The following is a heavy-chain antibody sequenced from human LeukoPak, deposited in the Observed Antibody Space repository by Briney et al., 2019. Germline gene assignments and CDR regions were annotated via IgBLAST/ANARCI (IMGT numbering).Heavy chain of an antibody. J-gene: IGHJ5*02. CDR3: ARQGSGPIVVVVAASDWFDP. D-gene: IGHD2-15*01. Sequence: SVKVSCKASGGTFSSYAISWVRQAPGQGLEWMGRIIPILGIANYAQKFQGRVTITADKSTSTAYMELSSLRSEDTAVYYCARQGSGPIVVVVAASDWFDPWGQGTLVTVSS. V-gene: IGHV1-69*04. CDR2: IIPILGIA. CDR1: GGTFSSYA.